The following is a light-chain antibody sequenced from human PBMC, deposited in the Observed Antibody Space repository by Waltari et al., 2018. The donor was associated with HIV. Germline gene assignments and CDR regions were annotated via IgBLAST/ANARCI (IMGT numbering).Light chain of an antibody. Sequence: EIVLTQSQGPLSLSPGERATLSCRASQSVSNAYLAWYQQKPGQAPRLLIYGASSRATGIPDRFSGSGSGTDFTLTISRLEPEDFAVYYCQQYGRSPPYTFGQGIKLEI. J-gene: IGKJ2*01. CDR1: QSVSNAY. CDR2: GAS. V-gene: IGKV3-20*01. CDR3: QQYGRSPPYT.